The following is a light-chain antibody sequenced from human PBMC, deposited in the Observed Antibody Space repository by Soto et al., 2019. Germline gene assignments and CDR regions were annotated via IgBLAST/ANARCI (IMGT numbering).Light chain of an antibody. CDR3: QQYNKWPYT. CDR2: GTS. Sequence: EIVMTQSPVALSVSPGESAALSCRASQSVGRNFAWYQQRPGQAPRVLIYGTSTRATGVPGRFSGSGSGTDFTLNISSLQSEDFAVYYCQQYNKWPYTFGQGTRLEIK. CDR1: QSVGRN. J-gene: IGKJ2*01. V-gene: IGKV3-15*01.